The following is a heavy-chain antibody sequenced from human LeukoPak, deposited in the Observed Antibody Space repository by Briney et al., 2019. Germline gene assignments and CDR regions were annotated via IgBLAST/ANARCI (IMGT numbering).Heavy chain of an antibody. CDR2: IIPILGIA. D-gene: IGHD3-10*01. Sequence: PSVKVSCKASGGTFSSYTISWVRQAPGQGLEWMGRIIPILGIANYAQKFQGRVTITADKSTSTAYMELSSLRSEDTAVYYCASSSAPPGYYYYCRDVWGKGTTVTVSS. J-gene: IGHJ6*03. CDR1: GGTFSSYT. CDR3: ASSSAPPGYYYYCRDV. V-gene: IGHV1-69*02.